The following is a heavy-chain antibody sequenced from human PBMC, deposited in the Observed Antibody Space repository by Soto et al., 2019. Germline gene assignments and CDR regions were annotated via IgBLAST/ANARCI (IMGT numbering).Heavy chain of an antibody. J-gene: IGHJ5*01. CDR1: GGSFSGYY. CDR2: INHSGST. D-gene: IGHD3-10*01. CDR3: ARSTMVRGVLITNWLDS. Sequence: PSENLSLTCAVYGGSFSGYYWSWIRQPPGKGLEWIGEINHSGSTNYNPSLKSRVTISVDTSKNQFSLKLSSVTAADTAVYYCARSTMVRGVLITNWLDSRGQGTLRTVSS. V-gene: IGHV4-34*01.